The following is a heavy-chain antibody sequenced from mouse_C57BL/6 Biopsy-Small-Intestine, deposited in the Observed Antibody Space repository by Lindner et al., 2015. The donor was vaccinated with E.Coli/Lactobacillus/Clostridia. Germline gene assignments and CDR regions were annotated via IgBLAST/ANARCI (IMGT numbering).Heavy chain of an antibody. CDR3: AICDGYLRYYAMDY. CDR1: GFNIKDYY. D-gene: IGHD2-3*01. Sequence: VQLQESGAELVKPGAAVKLSCTASGFNIKDYYMHWVKQRIEQGLEWIGRIDPEDGETKYAPKFQGKATMTSDTSSKTAYLQLNSLTSEDTAVYYCAICDGYLRYYAMDYWGQGTSVTVSS. J-gene: IGHJ4*01. CDR2: IDPEDGET. V-gene: IGHV14-2*01.